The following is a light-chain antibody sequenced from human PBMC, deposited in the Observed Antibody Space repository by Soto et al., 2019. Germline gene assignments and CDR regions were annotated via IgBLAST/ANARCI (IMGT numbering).Light chain of an antibody. J-gene: IGKJ1*01. V-gene: IGKV3-15*01. CDR3: QQYNTWPRT. Sequence: EIVMTQSPGTLSVFPGERATLSCRASQSVSSYLAWYQQKPGQAPRLLISGASTRATGIPARFSGSGSGTEFTLTITSLQSEDFAVYYCQQYNTWPRTFGQGTKVDIK. CDR2: GAS. CDR1: QSVSSY.